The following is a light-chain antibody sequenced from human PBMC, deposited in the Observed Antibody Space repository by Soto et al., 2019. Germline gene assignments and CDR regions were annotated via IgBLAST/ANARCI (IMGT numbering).Light chain of an antibody. CDR2: EVT. J-gene: IGLJ1*01. CDR3: SSYTSSSTYV. CDR1: SSDVGSYDY. V-gene: IGLV2-14*01. Sequence: QSALTQPASVSGSPGQSITISCSGTSSDVGSYDYVSWYRQHPGKAPKLMIYEVTNRPSGVSDRFSGSKSGNTASLTISGLQADDEADYYCSSYTSSSTYVFGTGTKLTVL.